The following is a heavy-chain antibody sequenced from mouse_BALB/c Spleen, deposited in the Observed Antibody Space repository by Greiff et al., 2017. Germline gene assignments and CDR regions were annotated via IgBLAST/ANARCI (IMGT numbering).Heavy chain of an antibody. D-gene: IGHD3-1*01. CDR3: ARSTARATFAMDY. V-gene: IGHV1-82*01. CDR1: GYAFSSSW. Sequence: VKLMESGPELVKPGASVKISCKASGYAFSSSWMNWVKQRPGQGLEWIGRIYPGDGDTNYNGKFKGKATLTADKSSSTAYMQLSSLTSVDSAVYFCARSTARATFAMDYWGQGTSVTVSS. CDR2: IYPGDGDT. J-gene: IGHJ4*01.